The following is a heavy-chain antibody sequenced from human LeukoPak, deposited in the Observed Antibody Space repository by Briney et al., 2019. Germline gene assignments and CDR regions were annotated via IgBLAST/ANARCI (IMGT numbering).Heavy chain of an antibody. CDR3: ARGPPTYYYDSSGYYELDY. Sequence: SVKVSCKASGGTFSSYAISWVRQAPRQGLEWMGGIIPIFGTANYAQKFQGRVTITADESTSTAYMELSSLRSEDTAVYYCARGPPTYYYDSSGYYELDYWGQGTLVTVSS. J-gene: IGHJ4*02. CDR2: IIPIFGTA. CDR1: GGTFSSYA. V-gene: IGHV1-69*01. D-gene: IGHD3-22*01.